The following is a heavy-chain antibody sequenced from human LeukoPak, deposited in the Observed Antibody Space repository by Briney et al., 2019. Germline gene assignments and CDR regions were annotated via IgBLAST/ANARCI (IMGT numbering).Heavy chain of an antibody. J-gene: IGHJ4*02. D-gene: IGHD3-22*01. CDR3: ARRIETYYYDSSGYWYYFDY. Sequence: ASVKVSCKASGYTFTSYDINWVRQATGQGLEWMGWMNPNSGNTGYAQKFQGRVTITRNTSINTSYMELSSLRCEDTAVYYCARRIETYYYDSSGYWYYFDYWGQGTLVTVSS. CDR2: MNPNSGNT. CDR1: GYTFTSYD. V-gene: IGHV1-8*03.